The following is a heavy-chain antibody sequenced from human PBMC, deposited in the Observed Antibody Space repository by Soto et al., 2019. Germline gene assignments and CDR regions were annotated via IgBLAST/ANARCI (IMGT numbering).Heavy chain of an antibody. CDR3: ARDKIGYSSGWFSGYFDY. V-gene: IGHV3-30*19. CDR2: ISYDGSNK. Sequence: GGSLRLSCAASGFTFRNHGMHWVRQAPGKGLEWVAVISYDGSNKYYADSVKGRFTISRDNSKNTLYLQMNSLRAEDTAVYYCARDKIGYSSGWFSGYFDYWGQGTLVTVSS. CDR1: GFTFRNHG. J-gene: IGHJ4*02. D-gene: IGHD6-19*01.